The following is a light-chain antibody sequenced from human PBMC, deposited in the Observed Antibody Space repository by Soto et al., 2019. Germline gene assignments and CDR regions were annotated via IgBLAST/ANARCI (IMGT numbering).Light chain of an antibody. CDR1: QGVSSS. CDR3: QQRSNWPMST. CDR2: DAS. V-gene: IGKV3-11*01. J-gene: IGKJ5*01. Sequence: EIVLTQSPATLSLSPAERATLSCRASQGVSSSLAWYQQKPGQAPRLLIYDASNRATGIPARFSGSGSGTDFTLTISSLEPEDFAVYYCQQRSNWPMSTFGQGTRLEIK.